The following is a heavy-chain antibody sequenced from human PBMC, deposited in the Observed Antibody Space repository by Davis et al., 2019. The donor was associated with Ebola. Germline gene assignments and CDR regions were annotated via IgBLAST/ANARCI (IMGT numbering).Heavy chain of an antibody. Sequence: PGGSLRLSCAASGFTFSSYAMHWVRQAPGKGLEWVAVISYDGSNKYYADSVKGRFTISRDNSKNTLYLQMNSLRAEDTAVYYCARWGCSSTSCYMDYYYYYYMDVWGKGTTVTVSS. CDR2: ISYDGSNK. V-gene: IGHV3-30-3*01. D-gene: IGHD2-2*02. J-gene: IGHJ6*03. CDR1: GFTFSSYA. CDR3: ARWGCSSTSCYMDYYYYYYMDV.